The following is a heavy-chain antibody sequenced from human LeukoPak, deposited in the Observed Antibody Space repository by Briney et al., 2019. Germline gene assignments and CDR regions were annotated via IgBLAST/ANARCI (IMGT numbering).Heavy chain of an antibody. V-gene: IGHV1-46*01. J-gene: IGHJ4*02. D-gene: IGHD3-10*01. CDR1: GYTFISYY. CDR2: INPSGGST. CDR3: ARAILWFGELLY. Sequence: ASVKVSCKASGYTFISYYMHWVRQAPGQGLEWMGIINPSGGSTSYAQKFQGRVTMTRDTSTSTVYMELSSLRSEDTAVYYCARAILWFGELLYWGQGTLVTVSS.